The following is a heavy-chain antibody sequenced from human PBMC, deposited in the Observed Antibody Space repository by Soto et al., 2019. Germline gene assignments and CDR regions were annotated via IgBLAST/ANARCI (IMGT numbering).Heavy chain of an antibody. CDR2: IIPIFGTA. CDR3: ARDGEDSGRYSYYYYGMDV. CDR1: GGTFSSYA. J-gene: IGHJ6*02. V-gene: IGHV1-69*13. Sequence: PVKVSCKASGGTFSSYAISWVRQAPGQGLEWMGGIIPIFGTANYAQKFQGRVTITADESTSTAYMELSSLRSEDTAVYYCARDGEDSGRYSYYYYGMDVWGQGTKVTVSS. D-gene: IGHD1-26*01.